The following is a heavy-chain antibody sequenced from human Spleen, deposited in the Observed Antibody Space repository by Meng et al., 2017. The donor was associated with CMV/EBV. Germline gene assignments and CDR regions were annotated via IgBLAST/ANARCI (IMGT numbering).Heavy chain of an antibody. CDR1: GGTSGSYS. J-gene: IGHJ4*02. D-gene: IGHD3-22*01. CDR2: IIPIFGIA. V-gene: IGHV1-69*02. CDR3: ARVSDQYDSSGYYFYY. Sequence: SVKVSCKASGGTSGSYSISWVRQAPGQGLEWLGRIIPIFGIAKYAQNFEGRVTITADRSTRTAYVELSSLRSEDTAVYYCARVSDQYDSSGYYFYYWGQGTLVTVS.